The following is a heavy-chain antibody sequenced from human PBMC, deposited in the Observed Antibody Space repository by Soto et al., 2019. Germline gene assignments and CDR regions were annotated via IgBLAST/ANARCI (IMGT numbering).Heavy chain of an antibody. CDR1: GFTFSSYG. Sequence: GGSLRLSCAASGFTFSSYGMHWVRQAPGKGLEWVAVIWYDGSNKYYADSVKGRFTISRDNSKNTLYLQMNSLRAEDTAVYYCARDYTVTTLFLFDYWGQGTLVTVSS. J-gene: IGHJ4*02. D-gene: IGHD4-4*01. CDR2: IWYDGSNK. CDR3: ARDYTVTTLFLFDY. V-gene: IGHV3-33*01.